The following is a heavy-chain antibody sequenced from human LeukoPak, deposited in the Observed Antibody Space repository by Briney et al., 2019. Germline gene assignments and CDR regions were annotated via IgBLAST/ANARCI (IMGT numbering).Heavy chain of an antibody. Sequence: SETLSLTCTVSGGSISSGGYYWSWIRQHPGKGLEWIGYIYYSGSTYYNPSLKSRVTISVDTSKNQFSLKLSSVTAADTAVYYCARHERLRGRRLDYWGQGTLVTVSS. V-gene: IGHV4-31*03. CDR2: IYYSGST. D-gene: IGHD4-17*01. CDR1: GGSISSGGYY. CDR3: ARHERLRGRRLDY. J-gene: IGHJ4*02.